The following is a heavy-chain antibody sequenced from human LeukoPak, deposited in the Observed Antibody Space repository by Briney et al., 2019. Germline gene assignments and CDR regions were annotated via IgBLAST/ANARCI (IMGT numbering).Heavy chain of an antibody. D-gene: IGHD1-1*01. Sequence: PSETPSLTCSVSGGSISSYYWSWIRQPPGKGLEWIGYIYYSGSTNYNPSLESPVTISIDTSKKQLSLKLRSVTAADTAVYYCARDRRESTKPNDAFDIWGQGTMVTVSS. CDR1: GGSISSYY. CDR2: IYYSGST. J-gene: IGHJ3*02. V-gene: IGHV4-59*01. CDR3: ARDRRESTKPNDAFDI.